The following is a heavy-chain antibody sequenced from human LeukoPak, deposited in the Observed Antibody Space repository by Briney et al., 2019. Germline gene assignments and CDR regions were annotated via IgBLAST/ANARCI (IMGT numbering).Heavy chain of an antibody. CDR1: GFTVSSNY. CDR3: ATGTYGDYLDY. D-gene: IGHD4-17*01. V-gene: IGHV3-66*02. J-gene: IGHJ4*02. Sequence: PGGSLRLSCAASGFTVSSNYMSWLRQARGKGLEWVSVIYSGGRTYYADSVKGRFTISRDNSRNTLYLQMNSLRAEETAVYYCATGTYGDYLDYWGQGTLVTVSS. CDR2: IYSGGRT.